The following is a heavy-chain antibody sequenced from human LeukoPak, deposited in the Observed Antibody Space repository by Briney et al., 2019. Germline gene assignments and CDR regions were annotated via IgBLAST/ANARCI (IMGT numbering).Heavy chain of an antibody. CDR2: IYYSGST. V-gene: IGHV4-39*01. Sequence: SETLSLTCTVSGGSISSSSYYWGWIRQPPGKGLEWIGSIYYSGSTYYNPSLKSRVTISVDTSKNQFSLKLSSVTAADTAVYYCARGGRVVKVVTPWYYFDYWGQGTLVTVSS. CDR3: ARGGRVVKVVTPWYYFDY. D-gene: IGHD4-23*01. CDR1: GGSISSSSYY. J-gene: IGHJ4*02.